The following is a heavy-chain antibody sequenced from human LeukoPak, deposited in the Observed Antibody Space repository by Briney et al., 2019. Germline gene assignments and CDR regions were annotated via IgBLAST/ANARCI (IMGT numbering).Heavy chain of an antibody. CDR3: ARATVTTSYGMDV. V-gene: IGHV4-31*03. J-gene: IGHJ6*02. D-gene: IGHD4-17*01. Sequence: SETLSLTCTVSGGSISNGGYFWSWIRQHPGKGLEWIGFIYYSGSTYYNPSLKSRVTISVDTSENQFSLKVSSVTAADTAVYHRARATVTTSYGMDVWGQGTTVIVSS. CDR2: IYYSGST. CDR1: GGSISNGGYF.